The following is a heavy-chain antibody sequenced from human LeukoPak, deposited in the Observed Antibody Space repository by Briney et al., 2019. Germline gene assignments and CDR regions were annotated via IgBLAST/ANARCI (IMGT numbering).Heavy chain of an antibody. D-gene: IGHD2-2*01. J-gene: IGHJ4*02. CDR3: ARAPRVYCSSTSCYGSFDY. CDR1: GGSFSGYY. CDR2: INHSGST. V-gene: IGHV4-34*01. Sequence: SETLSLTCAVYGGSFSGYYWSWIRQPPGKGLEWIGEINHSGSTNYNPSLKSRVTISVDTSKNQFSLKLSSVTAADTAVYYCARAPRVYCSSTSCYGSFDYCGQGTLVTVSS.